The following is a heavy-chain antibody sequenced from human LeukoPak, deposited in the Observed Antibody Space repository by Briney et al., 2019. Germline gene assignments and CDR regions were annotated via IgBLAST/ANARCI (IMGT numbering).Heavy chain of an antibody. CDR3: AKRVVIKSTDYFYYYIHV. J-gene: IGHJ6*03. V-gene: IGHV3-30*02. CDR1: GFSFSDYG. Sequence: SGGSLRLSCEASGFSFSDYGMHWVRQAPGMGLEWVAFIRYDGSNKYYADSVKGRFTVSRDNSQSTLYLQMNSLRVEDTGVYYCAKRVVIKSTDYFYYYIHVWGKGTTVTVSS. D-gene: IGHD3-3*01. CDR2: IRYDGSNK.